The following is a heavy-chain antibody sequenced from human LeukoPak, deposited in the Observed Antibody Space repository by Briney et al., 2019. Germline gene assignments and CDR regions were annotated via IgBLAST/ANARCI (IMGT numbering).Heavy chain of an antibody. J-gene: IGHJ4*02. CDR2: IKEDGSET. Sequence: GGSLRLSCAASGVTSRGSYMSCGRQRPGKGRERLSNIKEDGSETYYVDSVKGRFTISRDNAKNSLYLQMSSLRAEDTAVYYCTRDENSAVPTFRFDHWGQGTLVTVSS. CDR1: GVTSRGSY. V-gene: IGHV3-7*01. D-gene: IGHD4-17*01. CDR3: TRDENSAVPTFRFDH.